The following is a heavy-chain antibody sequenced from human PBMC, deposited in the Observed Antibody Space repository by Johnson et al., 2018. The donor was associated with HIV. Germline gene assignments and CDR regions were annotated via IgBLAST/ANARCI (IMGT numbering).Heavy chain of an antibody. J-gene: IGHJ3*02. CDR1: GFIFSDYY. D-gene: IGHD1-1*01. CDR3: ARDGTETGPDDAFDI. Sequence: VLLVESGGGLVQPGGSLRLSCAASGFIFSDYYMSWIRQAPGKGLEWVSVIYSGGSTYYADSVKGRFTISRDNSKNTLYLQMNSLRAEDTAVYYCARDGTETGPDDAFDIWGQGTMVTVSS. V-gene: IGHV3-66*01. CDR2: IYSGGST.